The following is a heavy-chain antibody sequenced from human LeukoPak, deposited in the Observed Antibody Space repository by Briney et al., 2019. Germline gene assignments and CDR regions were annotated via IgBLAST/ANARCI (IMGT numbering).Heavy chain of an antibody. J-gene: IGHJ4*02. CDR1: GFTFSSYA. CDR2: ISGSGDST. V-gene: IGHV3-23*01. Sequence: TGGSLRLSFAASGFTFSSYAMSWVRQAPGKGLEWVSAISGSGDSTYYADSVKGRFTISRDNSKNTLYLQMNSLRAEDTAVYYCAKYRASSGWYVGNYFDYWGQGTLVTVSS. CDR3: AKYRASSGWYVGNYFDY. D-gene: IGHD6-19*01.